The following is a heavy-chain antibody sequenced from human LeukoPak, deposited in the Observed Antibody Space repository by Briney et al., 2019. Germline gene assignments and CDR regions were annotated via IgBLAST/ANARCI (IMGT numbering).Heavy chain of an antibody. CDR1: GFTFSSYG. Sequence: GGSLRLSCAASGFTFSSYGMHWVRQAPGKGLEWVAVIWYDGSNKYYADSVKGRFTISRDNSKNTLYLQMNSLGAEDTAVYYCAKAVANHHFDYWGQGTLVTVSS. CDR3: AKAVANHHFDY. CDR2: IWYDGSNK. J-gene: IGHJ4*02. V-gene: IGHV3-33*06. D-gene: IGHD5-12*01.